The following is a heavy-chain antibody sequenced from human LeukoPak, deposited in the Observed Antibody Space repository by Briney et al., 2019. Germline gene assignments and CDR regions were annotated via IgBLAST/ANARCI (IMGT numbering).Heavy chain of an antibody. Sequence: GGSLRLSCAASGFTFSSQAMSWVRQAPGKGLEWVSSISGSDGSTNYLDSVKGRFTICRDNSKSTLYLQMNSLRAEDTAVYYCAKLIAVADTDDYWGQGTLVAVSS. J-gene: IGHJ4*02. CDR2: ISGSDGST. CDR1: GFTFSSQA. V-gene: IGHV3-23*01. D-gene: IGHD6-19*01. CDR3: AKLIAVADTDDY.